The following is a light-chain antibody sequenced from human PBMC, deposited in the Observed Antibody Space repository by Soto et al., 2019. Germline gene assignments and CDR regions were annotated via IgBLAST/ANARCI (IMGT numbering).Light chain of an antibody. J-gene: IGKJ4*01. V-gene: IGKV3-15*01. Sequence: EIVMTQSRATLSVSPGERATLSCRASQSVRINLAWYQQKPGQAPRLLIYGASSRATGIPARFSGSGSGTDFTLTISSLQSEDFAVYYCQQYNNWPPELTFGGGTKVEIK. CDR1: QSVRIN. CDR2: GAS. CDR3: QQYNNWPPELT.